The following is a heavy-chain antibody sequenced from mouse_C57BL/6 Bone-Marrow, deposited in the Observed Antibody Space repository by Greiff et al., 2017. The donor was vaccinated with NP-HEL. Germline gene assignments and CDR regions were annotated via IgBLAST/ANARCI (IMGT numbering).Heavy chain of an antibody. Sequence: QVQLQQSGAELVKPGASVKMSCKASGYTFTSYWITWVKQRPGQGLEWIGDIYPGSGSTNYNEKFKSKATLTVDTSSSTAYMQLSSLTSEDSAVYYCARERNYYGSRGFAYWGQGTLVTVSA. CDR2: IYPGSGST. V-gene: IGHV1-55*01. CDR1: GYTFTSYW. CDR3: ARERNYYGSRGFAY. J-gene: IGHJ3*01. D-gene: IGHD1-1*01.